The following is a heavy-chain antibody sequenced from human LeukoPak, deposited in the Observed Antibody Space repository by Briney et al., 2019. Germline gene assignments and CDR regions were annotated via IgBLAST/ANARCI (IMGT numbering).Heavy chain of an antibody. CDR3: ARNSGYYVDY. CDR1: GGSINNYY. Sequence: SETLSLTCSVSGGSINNYYWSWIRQPPGKGLEWIAYISYIGGTNYNPSLKSRVTISTDTSKNQFSLKLSSVTAADTAVYYCARNSGYYVDYWGQGTLVTVSS. V-gene: IGHV4-59*01. D-gene: IGHD3-22*01. J-gene: IGHJ4*02. CDR2: ISYIGGT.